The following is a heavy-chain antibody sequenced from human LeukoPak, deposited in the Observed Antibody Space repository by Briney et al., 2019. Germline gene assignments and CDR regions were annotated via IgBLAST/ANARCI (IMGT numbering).Heavy chain of an antibody. CDR1: GYTFTSYG. J-gene: IGHJ4*02. CDR3: ARATATTWEPLPFDY. Sequence: ASVKVSCKASGYTFTSYGISWVRQAPGQGLEWMGWISAYNGNTNYAQKLQGRVTMTTDTSTSTAYMELRSLRSDDTAVYYCARATATTWEPLPFDYWGQGTLVTVSS. V-gene: IGHV1-18*01. D-gene: IGHD4-17*01. CDR2: ISAYNGNT.